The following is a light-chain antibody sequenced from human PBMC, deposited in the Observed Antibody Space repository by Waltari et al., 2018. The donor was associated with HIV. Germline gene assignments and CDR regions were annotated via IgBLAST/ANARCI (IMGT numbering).Light chain of an antibody. CDR1: QNINSW. Sequence: DIQMTQSPSTLSASVGDRVTITCRASQNINSWLAWYQQKPGKAPKLLIYKASSLESGVPSRFSGCRSGTEFTRTVSSLQPDDFATYYCQQYNTFSTFGQGTKVEIK. J-gene: IGKJ1*01. V-gene: IGKV1-5*03. CDR2: KAS. CDR3: QQYNTFST.